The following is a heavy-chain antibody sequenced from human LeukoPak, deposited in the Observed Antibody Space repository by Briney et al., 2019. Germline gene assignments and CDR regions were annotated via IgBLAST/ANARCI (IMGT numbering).Heavy chain of an antibody. V-gene: IGHV1-18*01. J-gene: IGHJ4*02. CDR2: ISAYNGNT. Sequence: ASVKVSCKASGYTFTSYGISWVRQAPGQGLEWMGWISAYNGNTNYAQKLQGRVTMTTDTSTSTAYMELRSLRSDDTAVYYCARDRRWLQRNYFDYWGQGTLVTVSS. CDR3: ARDRRWLQRNYFDY. D-gene: IGHD5-24*01. CDR1: GYTFTSYG.